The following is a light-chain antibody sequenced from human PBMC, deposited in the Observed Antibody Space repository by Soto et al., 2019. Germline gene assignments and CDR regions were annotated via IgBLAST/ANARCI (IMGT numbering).Light chain of an antibody. V-gene: IGKV1-5*03. CDR1: QSISSW. Sequence: DIQMTQSPSTLSASVGDRVTITCRASQSISSWLAWYQQKPGKAPKLLFYKASILESGVPSRFSGSGCGTEFTLTISGLQSDDFATDYCQQYNSYWWTFGQGTKVEIK. J-gene: IGKJ1*01. CDR2: KAS. CDR3: QQYNSYWWT.